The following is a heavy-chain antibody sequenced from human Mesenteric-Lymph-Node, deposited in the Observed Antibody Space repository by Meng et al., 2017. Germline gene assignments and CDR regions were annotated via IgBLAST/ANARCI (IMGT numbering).Heavy chain of an antibody. CDR2: INHGGST. CDR1: GGSFSEYY. D-gene: IGHD3-3*02. V-gene: IGHV4-34*01. Sequence: QVLSQQWGAVLLKSTETRSCTGTVYGGSFSEYYGSWFRRPPGEGLGWIWEINHGGSTNYNPSIKRRVTISVDTSKHQLSLRMSSMTAADTVVYYCARGPTEHSFDYWGQGTLVTVSS. CDR3: ARGPTEHSFDY. J-gene: IGHJ4*02.